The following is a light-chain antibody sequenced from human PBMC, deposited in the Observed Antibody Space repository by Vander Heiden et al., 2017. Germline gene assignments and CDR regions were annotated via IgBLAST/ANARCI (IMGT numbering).Light chain of an antibody. CDR1: QSVSSN. CDR2: GAS. J-gene: IGKJ2*01. CDR3: QQYNNWPPNT. V-gene: IGKV3-15*01. Sequence: EIVMPQSPATLSVPPGERATLSCRASQSVSSNLAWYQQKPGQAPRLLIYGASTRAAGIPARFSGSGSGTEFTLTISSLQSEDFAVYYCQQYNNWPPNTFGQGTKLEIK.